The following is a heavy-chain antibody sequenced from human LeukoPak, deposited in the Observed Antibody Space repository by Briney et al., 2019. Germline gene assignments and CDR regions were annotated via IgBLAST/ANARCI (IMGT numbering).Heavy chain of an antibody. CDR1: GDSIINYY. CDR3: AKEPSV. V-gene: IGHV4-59*01. J-gene: IGHJ4*02. Sequence: KPSETLSLTCSVSGDSIINYYWSWIRQSPEKGLEWIGYIYYTWSTKYNPSLESRVFMSVDTSKNQFSLRLTSVTVADTAVYYCAKEPSVWGQGILVTVSS. CDR2: IYYTWST.